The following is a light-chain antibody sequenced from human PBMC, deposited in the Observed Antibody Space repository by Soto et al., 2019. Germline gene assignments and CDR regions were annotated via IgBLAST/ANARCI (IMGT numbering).Light chain of an antibody. J-gene: IGKJ1*01. Sequence: EIVMTQSPATLSVSPGERATLSCRASQSVSSDLDWYHQEPGQAPRLLIYSPPTRATGIPARFSGSGSGTEFTLTINSLQSEDFAVYYCQQYNNWPRTFGQGTKVDIK. CDR3: QQYNNWPRT. CDR1: QSVSSD. V-gene: IGKV3-15*01. CDR2: SPP.